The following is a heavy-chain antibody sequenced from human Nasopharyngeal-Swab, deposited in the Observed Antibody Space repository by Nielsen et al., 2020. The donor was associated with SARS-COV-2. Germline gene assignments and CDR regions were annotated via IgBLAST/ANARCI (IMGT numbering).Heavy chain of an antibody. J-gene: IGHJ4*02. CDR1: GFTFSSYA. CDR2: ISSNGGST. D-gene: IGHD2-8*01. V-gene: IGHV3-64D*06. CDR3: VADEDIVLMVLDY. Sequence: GESLKISCSASGFTFSSYAMHWVRQAPGKGLEYVSAISSNGGSTYYADSVKGRFTISRDNSKNTLYLQMSNLRAEDTAVYYCVADEDIVLMVLDYWGQGTLVTVSS.